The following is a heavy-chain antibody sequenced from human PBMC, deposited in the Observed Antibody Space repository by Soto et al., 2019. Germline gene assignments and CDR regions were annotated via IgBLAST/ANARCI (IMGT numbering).Heavy chain of an antibody. V-gene: IGHV4-39*01. J-gene: IGHJ4*02. Sequence: SETLSLTCTVSGGSISSSSYYWGWIRQPPGKGLEWIGSIYYSGSTYYNPSLKSRVTISVDTSKNQFSLKLSSVTAADTAVYYCARWGTIRKIFDYWGQGTLVTVSS. CDR2: IYYSGST. CDR3: ARWGTIRKIFDY. CDR1: GGSISSSSYY. D-gene: IGHD1-1*01.